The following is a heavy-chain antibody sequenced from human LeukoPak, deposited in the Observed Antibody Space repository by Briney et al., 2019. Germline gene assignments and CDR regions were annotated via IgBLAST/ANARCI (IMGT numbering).Heavy chain of an antibody. J-gene: IGHJ4*02. CDR3: ARDSRGPDY. Sequence: GGSLRLSCAASGFTFSSYSMNWVRQAPGKGLEWVSSISSSSSYIYYADSIKGRFTISRDNSKNTLYLQMTGLRVEDTAAYYCARDSRGPDYWGQGALVTVSS. D-gene: IGHD3-22*01. V-gene: IGHV3-21*01. CDR2: ISSSSSYI. CDR1: GFTFSSYS.